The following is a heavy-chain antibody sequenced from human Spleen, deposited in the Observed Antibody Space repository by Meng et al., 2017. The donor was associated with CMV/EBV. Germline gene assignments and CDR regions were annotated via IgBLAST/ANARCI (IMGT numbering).Heavy chain of an antibody. Sequence: ASVKVSCKASGHSIASSGISWVRQAPGQGLEWMGWISTYNGNVNYAQKFQGRVTVTRDTSTSTVYMELSGLRSEDTAVYYCASLHFGPKDSFDSWGQGTLVTVSS. CDR2: ISTYNGNV. CDR1: GHSIASSG. D-gene: IGHD3/OR15-3a*01. CDR3: ASLHFGPKDSFDS. J-gene: IGHJ4*02. V-gene: IGHV1-18*01.